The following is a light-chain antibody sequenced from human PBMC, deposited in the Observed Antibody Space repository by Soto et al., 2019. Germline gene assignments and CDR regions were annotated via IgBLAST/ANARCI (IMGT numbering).Light chain of an antibody. CDR2: EVN. CDR1: SSDVGAYNY. Sequence: QSALTQPPSASGSPGQSVTISYTGTSSDVGAYNYVSWYQQYPGKAPKLMIYEVNKRPSGVPDRFSGSKSGNTASLTVSGFQAEDEADYYCSSYAGSNKVFGGGTKLTVL. V-gene: IGLV2-8*01. J-gene: IGLJ3*02. CDR3: SSYAGSNKV.